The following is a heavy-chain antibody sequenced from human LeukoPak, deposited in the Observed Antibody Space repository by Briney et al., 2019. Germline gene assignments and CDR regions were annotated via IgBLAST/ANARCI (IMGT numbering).Heavy chain of an antibody. J-gene: IGHJ3*02. D-gene: IGHD6-19*01. CDR2: IYYSGST. Sequence: SETLSLTCTVSGGSISSSSYYWGWIRQPPGKGLEWIGSIYYSGSTYYNPSLKSRVTISVDTSKNQFSLKLSSVTAADTAVYYCVSSVILAGQSVLDAFDIWGQGTMVTVSS. V-gene: IGHV4-39*07. CDR3: VSSVILAGQSVLDAFDI. CDR1: GGSISSSSYY.